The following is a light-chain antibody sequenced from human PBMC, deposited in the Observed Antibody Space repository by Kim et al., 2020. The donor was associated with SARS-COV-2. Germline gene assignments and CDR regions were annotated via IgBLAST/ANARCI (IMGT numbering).Light chain of an antibody. Sequence: PGKTARITCGGNNIGSKSVHWYQPKPGQAPVLVIYYDSDRPSGIPERFSGSNSGNTATLTISRVEAGDEADYYCQVWDSSSDHVVFGGGTQLTVL. CDR2: YDS. CDR3: QVWDSSSDHVV. V-gene: IGLV3-21*04. J-gene: IGLJ2*01. CDR1: NIGSKS.